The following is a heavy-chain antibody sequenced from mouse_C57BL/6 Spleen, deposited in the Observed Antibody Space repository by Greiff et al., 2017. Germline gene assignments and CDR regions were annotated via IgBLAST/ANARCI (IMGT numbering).Heavy chain of an antibody. CDR3: AREERDYGSSPFDY. V-gene: IGHV1-64*01. CDR1: GYTFTSYW. J-gene: IGHJ2*01. Sequence: VKLQQPRAELVKPGASVKLSCKASGYTFTSYWMHWVKQRPGQGLEWIGMIHPNSGSTNYNEKFKSKATLTVDKSSSTAYMQLSSLTSEDSAVYYCAREERDYGSSPFDYWGQGTTLTVSS. CDR2: IHPNSGST. D-gene: IGHD1-1*01.